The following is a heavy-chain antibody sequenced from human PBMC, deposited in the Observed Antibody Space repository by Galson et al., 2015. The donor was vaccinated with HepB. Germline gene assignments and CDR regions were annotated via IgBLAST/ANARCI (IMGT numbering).Heavy chain of an antibody. CDR2: IWYGGSNK. CDR1: GFTFSSYG. D-gene: IGHD6-19*01. CDR3: ARDGGPAVPYGMDV. Sequence: SLRLSCAASGFTFSSYGMHWVRQAPGKGLEWVAVIWYGGSNKYYADSVKGRFTISRDNSKNTLYLQMNSLRAEDTAVYYCARDGGPAVPYGMDVWGQGTTVTVSS. J-gene: IGHJ6*02. V-gene: IGHV3-33*01.